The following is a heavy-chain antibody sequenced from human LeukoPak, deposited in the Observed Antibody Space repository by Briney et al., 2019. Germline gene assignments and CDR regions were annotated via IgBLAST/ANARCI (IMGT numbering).Heavy chain of an antibody. CDR2: ISGSGGST. D-gene: IGHD3-22*01. Sequence: GGSLRLSCAASGFTFSSYAMSWVRQAPGKGLEWVSAISGSGGSTYYADSVKGRFTISRDNAENSLYLQMSSLRAEDTAIYYCARDYYDSNGYYYFPYWGQGTLVTVSS. V-gene: IGHV3-23*01. CDR3: ARDYYDSNGYYYFPY. J-gene: IGHJ4*02. CDR1: GFTFSSYA.